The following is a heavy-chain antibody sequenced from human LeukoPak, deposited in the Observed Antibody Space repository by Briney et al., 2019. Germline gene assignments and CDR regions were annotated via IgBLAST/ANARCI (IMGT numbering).Heavy chain of an antibody. V-gene: IGHV3-30*04. Sequence: PGGSLRLSCAASGFTFSSYAMHWVRQAPDKGLEWVAVISYDGSHQYYADSVEGRFTISRDNSKNTLYLQINSLRPEDTAVFYCARAANMIASNMHFDYWGQGALVTASS. D-gene: IGHD3-22*01. CDR2: ISYDGSHQ. J-gene: IGHJ4*02. CDR1: GFTFSSYA. CDR3: ARAANMIASNMHFDY.